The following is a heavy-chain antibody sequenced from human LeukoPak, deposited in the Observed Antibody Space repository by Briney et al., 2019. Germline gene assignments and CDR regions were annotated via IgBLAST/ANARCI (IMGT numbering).Heavy chain of an antibody. CDR2: IKQDGSEK. D-gene: IGHD1-1*01. Sequence: GSLRLSCAASGFTFSSYWMSWVRQAPGKGLEWVANIKQDGSEKYYVDSVKGRFTISRDNAKNSLYLQMNSLRAEDTAVYYCARDIGDWNPYYFDYWGQGTLVTVSS. CDR3: ARDIGDWNPYYFDY. CDR1: GFTFSSYW. J-gene: IGHJ4*02. V-gene: IGHV3-7*03.